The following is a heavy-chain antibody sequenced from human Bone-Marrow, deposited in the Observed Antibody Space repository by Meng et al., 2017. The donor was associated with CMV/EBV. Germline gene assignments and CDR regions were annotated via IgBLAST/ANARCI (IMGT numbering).Heavy chain of an antibody. D-gene: IGHD3-3*01. Sequence: GESLKISCAASGFTFSSYAMSWVRQAPGKGLEWVSAISGSGGSTYYADSVKGRFTISRDNSKNTLYLQMNSLRAEDTAVYYCAKNMGTIFGVVSYYYYGMDVWGQGTTVTVSS. CDR3: AKNMGTIFGVVSYYYYGMDV. CDR2: ISGSGGST. J-gene: IGHJ6*02. V-gene: IGHV3-23*01. CDR1: GFTFSSYA.